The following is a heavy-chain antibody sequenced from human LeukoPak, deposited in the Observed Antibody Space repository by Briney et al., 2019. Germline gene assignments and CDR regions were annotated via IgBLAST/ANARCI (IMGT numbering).Heavy chain of an antibody. CDR2: IYYSGST. V-gene: IGHV4-59*01. D-gene: IGHD1-7*01. J-gene: IGHJ4*02. CDR3: ARGSRELYYFDY. CDR1: GGSISSYY. Sequence: SETLSLTCTVSGGSISSYYWSWIRQPPGKGLEWIGYIYYSGSTKYNPSLKSRVTISVGASKTQFSLKLNSVTAADTAVYYCARGSRELYYFDYWGQGTLVTVSS.